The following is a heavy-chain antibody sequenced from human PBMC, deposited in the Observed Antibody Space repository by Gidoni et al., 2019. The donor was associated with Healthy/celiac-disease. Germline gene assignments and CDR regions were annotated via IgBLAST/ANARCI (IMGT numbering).Heavy chain of an antibody. CDR2: INPNSGGT. V-gene: IGHV1-2*04. Sequence: QVQLVQSGAEVKTPGASVKVSCKASGYTFTGYYMHWVRQAPGQGLEWMGWINPNSGGTNYAQKFQGWVTMTRDTSISTAYMELSRLRSDDTAVYYCARALGLAVADTFDYWGQGTLVTVSS. CDR3: ARALGLAVADTFDY. CDR1: GYTFTGYY. D-gene: IGHD6-19*01. J-gene: IGHJ4*02.